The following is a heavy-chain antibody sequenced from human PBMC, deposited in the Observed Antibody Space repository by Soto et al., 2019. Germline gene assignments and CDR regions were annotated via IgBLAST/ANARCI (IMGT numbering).Heavy chain of an antibody. CDR1: GFCFSRYT. CDR3: TLSYGDSYYYYYGMDV. J-gene: IGHJ6*02. CDR2: IHPGDSDT. Sequence: GESLKIACVVSGFCFSRYTVGWVRQVPGKGLEWMGVIHPGDSDTIYSPSFQGQVTISADKSISTAYLQWSSLKASDTAMYYCTLSYGDSYYYYYGMDVWGQGTTVTVSS. V-gene: IGHV5-51*01. D-gene: IGHD4-17*01.